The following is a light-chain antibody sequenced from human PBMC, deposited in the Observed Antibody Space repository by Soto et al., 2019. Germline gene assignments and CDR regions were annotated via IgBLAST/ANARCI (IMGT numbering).Light chain of an antibody. CDR3: ATWDDSLSAWV. Sequence: QSVLTQPPSASGTPGQRVTISCSGSSSNIGSNYVYWYQQFPGTAPKLLIYRNNQRPSGVPDRFSGSKSGTSASLAISGLRSEDEADYYCATWDDSLSAWVFGGGTKVTVL. V-gene: IGLV1-47*01. CDR1: SSNIGSNY. J-gene: IGLJ3*02. CDR2: RNN.